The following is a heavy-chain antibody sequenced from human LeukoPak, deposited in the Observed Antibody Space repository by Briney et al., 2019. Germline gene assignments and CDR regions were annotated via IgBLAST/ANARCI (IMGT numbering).Heavy chain of an antibody. V-gene: IGHV3-11*01. D-gene: IGHD6-19*01. Sequence: PGGSLRLSCAASGFTFSDYYMSWIRQAPGKGLEWVSYISSSGSTIYYADSVKGRFTISRDNAKNSLYLQMNSLRAEDTAVYYCARDNRELIAVAANFDYWGQGTLVTVSS. CDR2: ISSSGSTI. J-gene: IGHJ4*02. CDR3: ARDNRELIAVAANFDY. CDR1: GFTFSDYY.